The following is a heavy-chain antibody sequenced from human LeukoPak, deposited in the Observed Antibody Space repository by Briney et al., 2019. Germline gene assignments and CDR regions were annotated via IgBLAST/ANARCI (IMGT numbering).Heavy chain of an antibody. Sequence: ASVKVSCKASGYTFTSYAMHWVRQAPGQRLEWMGWISGYNGNTNYAQKFQGRVTMTTDTSTSTAYMELRSLRSDDTAVYYCARYPGGHITITDYWGQGTLVTVSS. V-gene: IGHV1-3*01. CDR1: GYTFTSYA. J-gene: IGHJ4*02. CDR2: ISGYNGNT. D-gene: IGHD3-9*01. CDR3: ARYPGGHITITDY.